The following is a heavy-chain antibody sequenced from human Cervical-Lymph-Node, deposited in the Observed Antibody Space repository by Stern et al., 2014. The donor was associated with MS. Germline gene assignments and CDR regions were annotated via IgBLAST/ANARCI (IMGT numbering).Heavy chain of an antibody. CDR1: GFTFSSYG. CDR2: ISYDGSNQ. V-gene: IGHV3-30*18. J-gene: IGHJ6*02. Sequence: VQLVGSGGGVVQPGRSLRLSCAASGFTFSSYGMHWVRQAPGKGLEWVAVISYDGSNQYYADSVKGRFTISRDNSKNTLYLQMNSLRAEDTAVYYCAKDLGGSYYHYYYGMDVWGQGTTVTVSS. D-gene: IGHD1-26*01. CDR3: AKDLGGSYYHYYYGMDV.